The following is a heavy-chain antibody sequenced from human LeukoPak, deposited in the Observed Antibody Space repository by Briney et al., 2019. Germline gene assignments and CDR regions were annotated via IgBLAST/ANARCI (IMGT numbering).Heavy chain of an antibody. CDR1: GFTFSSYG. J-gene: IGHJ4*02. Sequence: GRSLRLSCAASGFTFSSYGMHWVRQAPGKGLEWVAVIWYDGSNKYYADSVKGRFTISRDNSKNTLYLQTNSLRAEDTAVYYCARDPSRPYSSSWLDYWGQGTLVTVSS. D-gene: IGHD6-13*01. CDR3: ARDPSRPYSSSWLDY. CDR2: IWYDGSNK. V-gene: IGHV3-33*01.